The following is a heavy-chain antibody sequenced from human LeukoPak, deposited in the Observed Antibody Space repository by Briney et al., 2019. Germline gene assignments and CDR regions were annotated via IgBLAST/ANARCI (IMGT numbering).Heavy chain of an antibody. D-gene: IGHD2-15*01. CDR3: AKDARLAVVAATGPRRQSGYFDY. CDR2: ISGSGGST. J-gene: IGHJ4*02. CDR1: GFTFSSYA. Sequence: PGGSLRLSCAASGFTFSSYAMSWVRQAPGKGLEWVSAISGSGGSTYYADSVKGRFTISRDNSKNTLYLQMNSLRAEDTAVYYCAKDARLAVVAATGPRRQSGYFDYWGQGTLVTVSS. V-gene: IGHV3-23*01.